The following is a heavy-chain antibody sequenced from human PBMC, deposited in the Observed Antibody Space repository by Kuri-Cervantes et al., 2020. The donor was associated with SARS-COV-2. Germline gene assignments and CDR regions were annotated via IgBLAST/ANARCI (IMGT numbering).Heavy chain of an antibody. CDR1: GYSISSGYY. CDR2: IYHSGST. J-gene: IGHJ5*02. D-gene: IGHD1-7*01. V-gene: IGHV4-38-2*02. CDR3: ASGYITGTTVAYDP. Sequence: SETLSLTCTVSGYSISSGYYWGWIRQPPGKGLEWIGSIYHSGSTYYNPSLKSRVTISVDTSKNQFSLKLSSVTAADTAVYYCASGYITGTTVAYDPWGQGTLATVSS.